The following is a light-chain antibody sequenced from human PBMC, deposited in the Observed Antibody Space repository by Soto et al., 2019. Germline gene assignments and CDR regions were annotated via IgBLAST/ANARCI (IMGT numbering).Light chain of an antibody. CDR3: SSYAGSNNYV. Sequence: QSVLTQPPSASVSPGQSGTISCTGTSSDVGGYDLVSWYQQHPAKAPKLITHEVSKPPSGLPDRFSGSKSGNTASLSVSGLQVEDEADYYSSSYAGSNNYVFGTGTKVTGL. J-gene: IGLJ1*01. CDR2: EVS. CDR1: SSDVGGYDL. V-gene: IGLV2-8*01.